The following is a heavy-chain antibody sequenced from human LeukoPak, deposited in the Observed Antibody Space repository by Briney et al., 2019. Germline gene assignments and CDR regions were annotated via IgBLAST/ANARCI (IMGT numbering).Heavy chain of an antibody. D-gene: IGHD2-15*01. CDR2: IYHSGST. V-gene: IGHV4-4*02. CDR3: ARDSRYCSGGSCYVYYYYGMDV. J-gene: IGHJ6*04. Sequence: SETLSLTCAVSGGTISSSNWWSWVRQPPGKGLEWIGAIYHSGSTNYNPSLKSRVTISVDKSKNQFSLKLSCVTAADTAVYYCARDSRYCSGGSCYVYYYYGMDVWGKGTTVTVSS. CDR1: GGTISSSNW.